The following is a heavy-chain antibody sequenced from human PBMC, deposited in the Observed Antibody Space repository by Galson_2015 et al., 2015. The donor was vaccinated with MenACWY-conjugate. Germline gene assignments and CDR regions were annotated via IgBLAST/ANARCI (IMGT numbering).Heavy chain of an antibody. CDR3: TAHNPDSWGGRLFHCYMDV. J-gene: IGHJ6*03. CDR1: AFTFSNAY. D-gene: IGHD2-15*01. Sequence: SLRLSCAGSAFTFSNAYMSWVRQAPGKGLEWVGRIKSQTGGGKIDYAAPVKGRFTISRDDSKNTLYLQMNSLKIEDTAVYYCTAHNPDSWGGRLFHCYMDVWGKGTTVTVSS. V-gene: IGHV3-15*01. CDR2: IKSQTGGGKI.